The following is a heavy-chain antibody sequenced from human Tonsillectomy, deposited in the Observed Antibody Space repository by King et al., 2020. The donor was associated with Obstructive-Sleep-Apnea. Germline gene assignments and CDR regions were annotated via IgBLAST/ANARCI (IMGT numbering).Heavy chain of an antibody. CDR1: GFTFGDYA. CDR3: TTSERGYYYYGMDV. Sequence: VQLVESGGGLVQPGRSLRLSCTASGFTFGDYAMSWFRQAPGKGLEWVGFIRSKAYGGTTEYAASVKGRFTISRDDSKSIAYLQMNSLKTEDTAVYYCTTSERGYYYYGMDVWGQGTTVTVSS. V-gene: IGHV3-49*03. J-gene: IGHJ6*02. D-gene: IGHD3-16*01. CDR2: IRSKAYGGTT.